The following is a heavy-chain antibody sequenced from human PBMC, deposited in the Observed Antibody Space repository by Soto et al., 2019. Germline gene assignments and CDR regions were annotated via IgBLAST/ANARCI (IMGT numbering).Heavy chain of an antibody. CDR3: AYRLPYNMNWESGWFDP. CDR2: IYWDDDK. D-gene: IGHD1-7*01. CDR1: GLSLSTHGVA. Sequence: QITLKESGPTLVKPTQTLTLTCTFSGLSLSTHGVAVGWIRKPPGKALECLAIIYWDDDKRYNPSLKNRLTITMDTSTNQVVLTMTNVDPVDTATYRCAYRLPYNMNWESGWFDPWGQGTLVTVSS. V-gene: IGHV2-5*02. J-gene: IGHJ5*02.